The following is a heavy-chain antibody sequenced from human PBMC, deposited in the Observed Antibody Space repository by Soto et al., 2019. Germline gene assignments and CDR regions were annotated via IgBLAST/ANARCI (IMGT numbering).Heavy chain of an antibody. V-gene: IGHV3-9*01. D-gene: IGHD6-6*01. Sequence: PGGSLRLSCAASGFSFNEYVMHWVRQAPGKGLEWVSGISWNSGSIGYADSVKGRFTISRDNGKNALYLQMNSLRAEDTALYYCAKDTSSSSRGYYYCMDVWGQGTTVTVSS. J-gene: IGHJ6*02. CDR2: ISWNSGSI. CDR1: GFSFNEYV. CDR3: AKDTSSSSRGYYYCMDV.